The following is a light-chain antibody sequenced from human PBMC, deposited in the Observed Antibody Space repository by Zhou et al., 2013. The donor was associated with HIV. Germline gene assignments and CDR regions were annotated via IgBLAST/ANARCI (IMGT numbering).Light chain of an antibody. V-gene: IGKV1-9*01. CDR2: TAS. Sequence: IQLTQSPSSLSASVGERVTITCRASQDISSYLAWYQQKPGRAPKLLIYTASTLQSGVPSRFSGSGSGTDFTLTISSLQPEDFATYYCQQLNSYPPFGFGPGTKVDIK. J-gene: IGKJ3*01. CDR1: QDISSY. CDR3: QQLNSYPPFG.